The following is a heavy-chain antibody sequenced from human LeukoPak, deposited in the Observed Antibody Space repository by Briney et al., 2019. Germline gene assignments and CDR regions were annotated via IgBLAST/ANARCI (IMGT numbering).Heavy chain of an antibody. CDR3: ARGLLGYSYGFDY. V-gene: IGHV3-53*04. D-gene: IGHD5-18*01. CDR2: TFRCGTT. CDR1: GLTVTSNY. J-gene: IGHJ4*02. Sequence: GGSLTLSCAASGLTVTSNYTSWVRHAPGKGLEWVSVTFRCGTTYYADSVKGRFTISRHNSENTLYLQMNSLRGEDTAVYYCARGLLGYSYGFDYWGQGTLVTVSS.